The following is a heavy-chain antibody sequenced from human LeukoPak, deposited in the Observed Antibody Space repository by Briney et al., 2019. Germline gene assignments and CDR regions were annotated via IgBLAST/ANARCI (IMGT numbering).Heavy chain of an antibody. V-gene: IGHV3-11*06. D-gene: IGHD3-3*01. CDR1: GFTFKDYY. Sequence: GGSLRLSCAGSGFTFKDYYLNWIRQAPGKGLEWVSYISGGSTYANYANSVKGRFTISRDNARNSLFLQMNSLTAEDTAIYYCARSLISAVIGMDVWGQGTAVTVSS. J-gene: IGHJ6*02. CDR3: ARSLISAVIGMDV. CDR2: ISGGSTYA.